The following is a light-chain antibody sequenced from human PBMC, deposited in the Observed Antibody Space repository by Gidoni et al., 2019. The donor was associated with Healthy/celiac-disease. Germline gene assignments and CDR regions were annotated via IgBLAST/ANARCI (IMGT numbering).Light chain of an antibody. V-gene: IGLV1-47*01. Sequence: QSVLTHPPSASGTPGQVVTISCSGRSSNIGSNYVYWYQQRPGTAPKLLIYRNNQRPSGVPDRFSGSKSGTSASLAISGLRSEDEADYYCAAWDDSLSGWVFGGGTKLTVL. J-gene: IGLJ3*02. CDR2: RNN. CDR1: SSNIGSNY. CDR3: AAWDDSLSGWV.